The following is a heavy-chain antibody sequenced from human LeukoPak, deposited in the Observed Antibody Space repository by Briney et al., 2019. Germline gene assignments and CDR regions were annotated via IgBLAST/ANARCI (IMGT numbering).Heavy chain of an antibody. Sequence: ASVKVSCKASGYTFTSYDINWVRQATGQGLEWMGWMNPNSGNTGYAQKFQGRSTMTRNTSISTAYMELSSLRSEDTAVYYCARSAPYCSSTSCYDYYYYMDVWGKGTTVTVSS. D-gene: IGHD2-2*01. V-gene: IGHV1-8*01. CDR1: GYTFTSYD. CDR2: MNPNSGNT. J-gene: IGHJ6*03. CDR3: ARSAPYCSSTSCYDYYYYMDV.